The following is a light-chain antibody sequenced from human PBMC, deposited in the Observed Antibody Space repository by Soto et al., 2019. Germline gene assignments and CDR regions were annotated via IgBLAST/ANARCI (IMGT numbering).Light chain of an antibody. J-gene: IGKJ2*01. Sequence: DIQMTQSPSSLSASVGDRVTITCRASQSISSHLNWYQQKPGKAPKLLIYAASSLQSGVPSRFSGSGSGTDFTLTISSLQPEDFATYYCQQSYSIFMYTFGQGTKLEIK. CDR1: QSISSH. CDR2: AAS. CDR3: QQSYSIFMYT. V-gene: IGKV1-39*01.